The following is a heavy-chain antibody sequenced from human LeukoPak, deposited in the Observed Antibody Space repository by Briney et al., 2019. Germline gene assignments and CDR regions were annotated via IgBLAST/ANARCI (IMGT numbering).Heavy chain of an antibody. D-gene: IGHD1-1*01. V-gene: IGHV3-64D*06. CDR2: IDSNGGRT. CDR3: LADWGTVWNVVNYYLDF. J-gene: IGHJ4*02. CDR1: EFAFSTYV. Sequence: GGSLRLSCSASEFAFSTYVMHWVRQAPGKGLECISGIDSNGGRTYYADSVKGRFTISRDNSKNTLYLQMSSLRVEDTAVYYCLADWGTVWNVVNYYLDFWGQGTLVTVSS.